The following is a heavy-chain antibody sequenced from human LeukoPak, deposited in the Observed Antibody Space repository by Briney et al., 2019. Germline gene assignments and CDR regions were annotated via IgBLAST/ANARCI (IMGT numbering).Heavy chain of an antibody. CDR1: GYTFTSYG. D-gene: IGHD3-3*01. CDR2: ISAYNGNT. V-gene: IGHV1-18*01. Sequence: ASVKVSCKASGYTFTSYGISWVRQAPGQGPEWMGWISAYNGNTNYAQKLQGRVTMTTDTSTSTAYMELRSLRSDDTAVYCCARAYDFWSGYPSGDYWGQGTLVTVSS. J-gene: IGHJ4*02. CDR3: ARAYDFWSGYPSGDY.